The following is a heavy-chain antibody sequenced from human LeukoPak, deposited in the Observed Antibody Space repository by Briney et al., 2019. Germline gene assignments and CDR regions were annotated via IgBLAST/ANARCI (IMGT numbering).Heavy chain of an antibody. CDR2: IYYSGST. V-gene: IGHV4-59*12. CDR3: ARGLNGEPFDY. Sequence: SETLSLTCTVSGGSISSYYWSWIRQPPGKGLEWIGYIYYSGSTYYNPSLKSRVTISVDTSKNQFSLKLSSVTAADTAVYYCARGLNGEPFDYWGQGTLVTVSS. J-gene: IGHJ4*02. CDR1: GGSISSYY. D-gene: IGHD1-14*01.